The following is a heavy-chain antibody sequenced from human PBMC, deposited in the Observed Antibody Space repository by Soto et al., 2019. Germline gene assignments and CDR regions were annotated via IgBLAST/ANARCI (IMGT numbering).Heavy chain of an antibody. CDR1: GGSISSSSYY. V-gene: IGHV4-39*01. D-gene: IGHD5-18*01. CDR2: IYYSGST. CDR3: ARHTWIQLWLRDY. J-gene: IGHJ4*02. Sequence: TSETLSLTCPASGGSISSSSYYWGWIRQPPGKGLEWIGSIYYSGSTYYNPSLKSRVTISVDTSKNQFSLKLSSVTAADTAVYYCARHTWIQLWLRDYWGQGTLVTVSS.